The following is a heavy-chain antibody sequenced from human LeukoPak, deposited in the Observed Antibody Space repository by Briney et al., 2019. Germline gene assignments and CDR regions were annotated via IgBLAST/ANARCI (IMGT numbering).Heavy chain of an antibody. J-gene: IGHJ4*02. CDR2: IKQDGSEK. CDR3: ARDSTYRDY. D-gene: IGHD2/OR15-2a*01. Sequence: GGSLRLSCAASGFTFSNYWLSRVRQAPGKGLEWVANIKQDGSEKYFVDSVKGRFTISRDNAKNSLYLQMNSLRAEDTAVYYCARDSTYRDYGGQGTLVTV. CDR1: GFTFSNYW. V-gene: IGHV3-7*03.